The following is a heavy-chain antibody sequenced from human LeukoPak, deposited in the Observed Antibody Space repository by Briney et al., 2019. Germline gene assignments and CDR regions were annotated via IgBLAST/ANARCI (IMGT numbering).Heavy chain of an antibody. CDR2: IKQDGSEK. CDR1: GFTFSSYW. J-gene: IGHJ4*02. D-gene: IGHD2-2*02. V-gene: IGHV3-7*01. Sequence: GGSLRLSCAASGFTFSSYWMSWVRQAPGKGLEWVANIKQDGSEKYYVDSVKGRFTISRDNAKNSLHLQMNSLRAEDTAVYYCARDAAYCSSASCYSDYWGQGTLVTVSS. CDR3: ARDAAYCSSASCYSDY.